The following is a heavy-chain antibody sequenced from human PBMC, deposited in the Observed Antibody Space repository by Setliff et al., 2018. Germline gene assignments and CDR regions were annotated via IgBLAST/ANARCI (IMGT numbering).Heavy chain of an antibody. Sequence: GGSLRLSCAASGFTFSRYWMTWVRQAPGKGLEWVALIWNDGSSKFYGDSVKGRFTISRDNSKNTLYLQMNSLRAEDTAVYYCAKNGFGVVALGVNNWFDPWGQGTLVTVSS. CDR2: IWNDGSSK. D-gene: IGHD3-10*01. V-gene: IGHV3-33*06. CDR1: GFTFSRYW. CDR3: AKNGFGVVALGVNNWFDP. J-gene: IGHJ5*02.